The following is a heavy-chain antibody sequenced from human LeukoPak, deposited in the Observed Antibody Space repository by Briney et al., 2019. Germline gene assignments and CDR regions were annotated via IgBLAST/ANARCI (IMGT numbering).Heavy chain of an antibody. D-gene: IGHD3-10*01. CDR2: ISSNGGSA. CDR1: GFSFSSYA. V-gene: IGHV3-64D*09. J-gene: IGHJ4*02. CDR3: VKGSGKDYYGSGSPRRGFDY. Sequence: PGGSLRLSCLGSGFSFSSYAMHWVRQAPGKALEYVSAISSNGGSAFYADSVKDRFIVSRDNSENTLYLQMSSLRTEDTAVYYCVKGSGKDYYGSGSPRRGFDYWGQGTLVTVSS.